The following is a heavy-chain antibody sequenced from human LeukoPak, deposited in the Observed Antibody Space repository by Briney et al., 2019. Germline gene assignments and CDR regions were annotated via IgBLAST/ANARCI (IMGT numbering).Heavy chain of an antibody. CDR1: GGSFSGYY. Sequence: PSETLSLTCAVYGGSFSGYYWSWIRQPPGKGLGWIGEINHSGSTNYNPSLKSRVTISVDTSKNQFSLKLSFVTAADTAVYYCARRGDGYNYVDFDYGGQEPLATVS. J-gene: IGHJ4*02. V-gene: IGHV4-34*01. CDR2: INHSGST. D-gene: IGHD5-24*01. CDR3: ARRGDGYNYVDFDY.